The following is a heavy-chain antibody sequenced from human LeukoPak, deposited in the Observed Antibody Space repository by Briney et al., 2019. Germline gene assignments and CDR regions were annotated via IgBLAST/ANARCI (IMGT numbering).Heavy chain of an antibody. Sequence: ASVKVSCKVSGHTLTELSIHWVRQAPGKGLEWMGGFDLEDGETIYAQKFQGRITMTEDTSTDTAYMELSSLRSEDTAVYYCATRTFILRGVLVTFDYFDPWGQGTLVTVSS. V-gene: IGHV1-24*01. J-gene: IGHJ5*02. D-gene: IGHD3-10*01. CDR1: GHTLTELS. CDR2: FDLEDGET. CDR3: ATRTFILRGVLVTFDYFDP.